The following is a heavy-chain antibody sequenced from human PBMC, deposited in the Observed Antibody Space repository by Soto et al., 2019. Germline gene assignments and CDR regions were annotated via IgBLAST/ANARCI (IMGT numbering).Heavy chain of an antibody. CDR2: MNPNSGNT. J-gene: IGHJ6*02. CDR1: GYTFTSYD. Sequence: ASVKVSCKASGYTFTSYDINWVRQATGQGLEWMGWMNPNSGNTGYAQKGQGRVTMTRNNSISTAYMELSSLRSEDTAVYYCARGHVEGLHNYYYYGMDVWGQGTTVTVSS. V-gene: IGHV1-8*01. CDR3: ARGHVEGLHNYYYYGMDV. D-gene: IGHD4-4*01.